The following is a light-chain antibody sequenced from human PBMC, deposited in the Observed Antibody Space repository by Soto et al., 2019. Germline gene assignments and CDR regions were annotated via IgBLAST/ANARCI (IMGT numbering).Light chain of an antibody. CDR3: SSFTSNRIYV. Sequence: QSVLTQPTSVSGSPGQSITISCTGNHNDIGTYDYVSWYQQHPGRAPRLLIHGVTTRPSGISGRFSASKSGLTASLTISGLQPEDEADYHCSSFTSNRIYVFGPGTKVPVL. V-gene: IGLV2-14*03. J-gene: IGLJ1*01. CDR1: HNDIGTYDY. CDR2: GVT.